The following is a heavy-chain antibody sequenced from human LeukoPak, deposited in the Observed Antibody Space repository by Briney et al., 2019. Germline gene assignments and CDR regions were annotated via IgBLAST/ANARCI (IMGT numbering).Heavy chain of an antibody. D-gene: IGHD1-14*01. Sequence: ASVKVSCMASGYTFTSYGISWVRQAPGQGREWMGWISAYNGNTNYAQKLQGRVTMTTDTSTSTAYIELRSLRSDGTAVYYCATSHLKRAEDYWGQGTLVTVSS. J-gene: IGHJ4*02. CDR2: ISAYNGNT. CDR1: GYTFTSYG. V-gene: IGHV1-18*01. CDR3: ATSHLKRAEDY.